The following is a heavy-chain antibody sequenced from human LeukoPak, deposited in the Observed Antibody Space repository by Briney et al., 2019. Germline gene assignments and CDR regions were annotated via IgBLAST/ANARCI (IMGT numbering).Heavy chain of an antibody. CDR1: GFTFHNHG. CDR2: LSWNGGET. Sequence: GGSLRLSCAASGFTFHNHGMSWVRQAPGKGLEWVSSLSWNGGETRYADSVKDRFTIYRDNAKNSLYLQMNSLRAEDTAFFYCARRAYPYHYYMDVWGKGATVTVSS. CDR3: ARRAYPYHYYMDV. J-gene: IGHJ6*03. V-gene: IGHV3-20*04. D-gene: IGHD3-16*01.